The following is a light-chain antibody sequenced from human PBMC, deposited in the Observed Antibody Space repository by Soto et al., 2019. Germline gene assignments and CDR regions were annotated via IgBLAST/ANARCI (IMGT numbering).Light chain of an antibody. CDR1: SSNIGSNY. V-gene: IGLV1-47*01. Sequence: QPVLTQPPSASGTPGQRVTISCAGSSSNIGSNYVYWYQQLPGTAPKLLIYRNNRRPSGVPDRFSGSKSGTSASLAISGLRSDDEADYYCATWDDSLSGVIFGGGTKLTVL. J-gene: IGLJ2*01. CDR3: ATWDDSLSGVI. CDR2: RNN.